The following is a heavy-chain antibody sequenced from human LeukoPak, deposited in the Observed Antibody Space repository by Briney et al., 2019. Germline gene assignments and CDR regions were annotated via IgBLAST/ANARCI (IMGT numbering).Heavy chain of an antibody. Sequence: EAGGSLRLSCAASGFNFSSYWMSWVRQAPGKGLEWVANIKQDGSEKYYVASVKGRFTISRDNAKNSLYLQMNSLRAEDTAVYYCARWRGQQSEFDLWGQGNLVSVSS. V-gene: IGHV3-7*01. CDR3: ARWRGQQSEFDL. J-gene: IGHJ4*02. D-gene: IGHD4-11*01. CDR2: IKQDGSEK. CDR1: GFNFSSYW.